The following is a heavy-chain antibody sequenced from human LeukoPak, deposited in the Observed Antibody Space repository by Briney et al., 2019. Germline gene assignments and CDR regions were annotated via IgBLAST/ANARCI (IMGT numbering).Heavy chain of an antibody. J-gene: IGHJ4*02. CDR2: ISSSSNYI. V-gene: IGHV3-21*01. CDR3: ARDARHIDSSGYPDY. Sequence: GGSLRLSCAASGFTFSSYSMNWVRQAPGKGLEWVSSISSSSNYIYYADSVKGRFTISRDNAKNSLYLQMNSLRAEDTAVYYCARDARHIDSSGYPDYWGQGTLVTVSS. CDR1: GFTFSSYS. D-gene: IGHD3-22*01.